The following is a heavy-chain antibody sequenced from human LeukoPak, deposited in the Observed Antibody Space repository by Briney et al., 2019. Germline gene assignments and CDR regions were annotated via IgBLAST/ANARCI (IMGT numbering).Heavy chain of an antibody. CDR3: AKDVTRVEMFDY. CDR2: IWYDGSTK. CDR1: GFIFSDFA. J-gene: IGHJ4*02. V-gene: IGHV3-30*02. Sequence: GESLRLSCAASGFIFSDFAMDWVRQTPGKGLEWLAFIWYDGSTKYYADSVKGRFTISRDNSKNTLYLQMNSLRAEDTAVYYCAKDVTRVEMFDYWGQGTLVTVSS. D-gene: IGHD5-24*01.